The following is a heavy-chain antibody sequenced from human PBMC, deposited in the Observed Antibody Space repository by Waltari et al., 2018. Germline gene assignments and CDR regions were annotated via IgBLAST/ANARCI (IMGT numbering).Heavy chain of an antibody. D-gene: IGHD1-1*01. Sequence: QVQLQQWGAGLLKPSETLSLTCAVYGGSFSGYYWSWIRQPPGKGLEWIGEINHSGSTNYNPSLKSRVTISVDTSKNQFSLKLSSVTAADTAVYYCACGGPYDWRDFDYWGQGTLVTVSS. CDR2: INHSGST. CDR1: GGSFSGYY. V-gene: IGHV4-34*01. J-gene: IGHJ4*02. CDR3: ACGGPYDWRDFDY.